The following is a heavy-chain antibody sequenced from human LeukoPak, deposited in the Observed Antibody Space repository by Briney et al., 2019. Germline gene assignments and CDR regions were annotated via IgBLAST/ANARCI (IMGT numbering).Heavy chain of an antibody. V-gene: IGHV3-23*01. D-gene: IGHD3-22*01. Sequence: GGSLRLSCAASGYTFSSYAMSWVRQAPGKGLEWVSAISGSGGSTYYADPVKGRFTISRDNSKNTLYLQMNSLRAEDTAVYYCARLGDYYDSSGYYTPGRAFDIWGQGTMVTVSS. J-gene: IGHJ3*02. CDR2: ISGSGGST. CDR1: GYTFSSYA. CDR3: ARLGDYYDSSGYYTPGRAFDI.